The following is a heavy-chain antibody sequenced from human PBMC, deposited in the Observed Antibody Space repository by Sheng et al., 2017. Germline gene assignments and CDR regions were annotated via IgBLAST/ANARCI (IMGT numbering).Heavy chain of an antibody. Sequence: EVQLVESGGGLIQPGGSLRLSCAASGFNFASFSMNWVRQAPGRGLEWLSYISTRSTTIHYVDSVKGRFTISRDNAKNSLYLQMNNLRAEDTAVYYCARDKWGPCGGNFPCRIDYWGQGILVTVSS. D-gene: IGHD2-21*02. J-gene: IGHJ4*02. V-gene: IGHV3-48*01. CDR3: ARDKWGPCGGNFPCRIDY. CDR1: GFNFASFS. CDR2: ISTRSTTI.